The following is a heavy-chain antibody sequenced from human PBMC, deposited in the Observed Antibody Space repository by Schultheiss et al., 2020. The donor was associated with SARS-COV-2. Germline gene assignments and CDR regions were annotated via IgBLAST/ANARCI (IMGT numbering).Heavy chain of an antibody. CDR2: ISSSSSYI. CDR1: GFTFSSYS. D-gene: IGHD5-18*01. V-gene: IGHV3-21*01. J-gene: IGHJ4*02. CDR3: ASERRQLLYGIRLWSDY. Sequence: GGSLRLSCAASGFTFSSYSMNWVRQAPGKGLEWVSSISSSSSYIYYADSVKGRFTISRDNAKNSLYLQMNSLRAEDTAVYYCASERRQLLYGIRLWSDYWGQGTLVTVSS.